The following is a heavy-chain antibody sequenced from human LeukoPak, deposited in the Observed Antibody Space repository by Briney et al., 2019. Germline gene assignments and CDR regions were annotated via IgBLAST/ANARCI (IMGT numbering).Heavy chain of an antibody. CDR3: ARRKGDGYNSPFDY. V-gene: IGHV5-51*01. CDR2: IYPADSDT. Sequence: GGPLKISCKGSGYTFTHSWIGWVRQMPGKSLGGKGNIYPADSDTRYSPSFQGQVTISADKSISTAYLQWSSLKASDTAMYYCARRKGDGYNSPFDYWGQGTLVTVSS. CDR1: GYTFTHSW. J-gene: IGHJ4*02. D-gene: IGHD5-24*01.